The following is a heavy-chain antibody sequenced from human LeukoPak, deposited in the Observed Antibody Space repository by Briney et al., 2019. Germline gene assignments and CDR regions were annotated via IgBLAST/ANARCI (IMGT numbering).Heavy chain of an antibody. CDR2: IYSSGST. CDR1: GFTYSSYS. Sequence: LTGGSLRLSCAASGFTYSSYSMNWVRQAPGKGLEWVSIIYSSGSTYYADSVKGRFTIFRDNSKNTLYLQMNSLRAEDTAVYYCAREGHDRYAFDIWGQGTMVTVSS. CDR3: AREGHDRYAFDI. J-gene: IGHJ3*02. V-gene: IGHV3-53*01. D-gene: IGHD3-22*01.